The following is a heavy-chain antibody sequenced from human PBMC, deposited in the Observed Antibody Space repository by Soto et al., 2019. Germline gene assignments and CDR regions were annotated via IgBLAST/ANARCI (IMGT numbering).Heavy chain of an antibody. J-gene: IGHJ3*02. CDR1: GGSISSYY. CDR2: IYYSGST. D-gene: IGHD4-17*01. Sequence: SETLSLTCTVSGGSISSYYWSWIRQPPGKGLEWIGYIYYSGSTNYNPSLKSRVTISVDTSKNQFSLKLSSVTAADTAVYYCARRLTTVRGAFDIWGQGTMVTVS. V-gene: IGHV4-59*08. CDR3: ARRLTTVRGAFDI.